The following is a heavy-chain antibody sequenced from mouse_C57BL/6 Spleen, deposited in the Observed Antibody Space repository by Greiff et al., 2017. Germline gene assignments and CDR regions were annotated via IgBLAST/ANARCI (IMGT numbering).Heavy chain of an antibody. D-gene: IGHD2-3*01. CDR3: TRDHDGYPFAY. Sequence: EVQGVESGEGLVKPGGSLKLSCAASGFTFSSYAMSWVRQTPEKRLEWVAYISSGGDYIYYADTVKGRFTISRDNARNTLYLQLSSLKSEDTAMYYCTRDHDGYPFAYWGQGTLVTVSA. CDR2: ISSGGDYI. J-gene: IGHJ3*01. CDR1: GFTFSSYA. V-gene: IGHV5-9-1*02.